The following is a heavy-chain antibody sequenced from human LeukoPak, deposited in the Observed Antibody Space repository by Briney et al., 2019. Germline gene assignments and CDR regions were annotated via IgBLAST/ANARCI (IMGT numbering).Heavy chain of an antibody. D-gene: IGHD6-19*01. J-gene: IGHJ4*02. CDR2: IGGSDGST. CDR1: GFTFSSYA. Sequence: GGSLRLSCAASGFTFSSYAMSWVRQAPEKGLEWVSTIGGSDGSTDYADSVKGRFTISRDNFKNTLYLQMKSLRVEDTAVYYCTREPGYSIGWGIDNWGQGTLVTISS. CDR3: TREPGYSIGWGIDN. V-gene: IGHV3-23*01.